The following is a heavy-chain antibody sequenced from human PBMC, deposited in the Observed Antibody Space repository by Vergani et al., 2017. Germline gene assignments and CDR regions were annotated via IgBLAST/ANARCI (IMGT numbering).Heavy chain of an antibody. Sequence: EVQLLESGGGLVQPGGSLRLTCAASEFTFSNYAMNWVRQAPGKGLEWVSGISGSGVSAYYTDSVKGRFTISRDNSKNMLYLQMNSLRSEDTAVYYCARSSGYYSYYFDFWGQGTLVTVSS. J-gene: IGHJ4*02. D-gene: IGHD3-22*01. CDR2: ISGSGVSA. CDR3: ARSSGYYSYYFDF. V-gene: IGHV3-23*01. CDR1: EFTFSNYA.